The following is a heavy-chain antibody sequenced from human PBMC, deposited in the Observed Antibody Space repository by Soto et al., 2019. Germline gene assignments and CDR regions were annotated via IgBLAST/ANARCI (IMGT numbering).Heavy chain of an antibody. D-gene: IGHD2-15*01. CDR3: AREIVVAGGINWFDP. J-gene: IGHJ5*02. Sequence: SLRLSCAASGFTFSDYYMSWIRQAPGKGLEWVSYISSSSSYTNYADSVKGRFTISRDNAKNSLYLQMNSLRAEDTAVYYCAREIVVAGGINWFDPWGQGTLVTVSS. CDR2: ISSSSSYT. V-gene: IGHV3-11*06. CDR1: GFTFSDYY.